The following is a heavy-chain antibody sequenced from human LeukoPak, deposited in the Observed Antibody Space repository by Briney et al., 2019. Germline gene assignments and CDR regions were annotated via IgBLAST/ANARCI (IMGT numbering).Heavy chain of an antibody. Sequence: QPGGSLRLSCAASGFTFSSYGMHWVRQAPGKGLEWVAVISYDGSNKYYADSVKGRFTISRDNSKNTLYLQMNSLRAEDTAVYYCASSYYYDSSGYLDYWGQGTLVTVSS. V-gene: IGHV3-30*03. CDR2: ISYDGSNK. D-gene: IGHD3-22*01. J-gene: IGHJ4*02. CDR3: ASSYYYDSSGYLDY. CDR1: GFTFSSYG.